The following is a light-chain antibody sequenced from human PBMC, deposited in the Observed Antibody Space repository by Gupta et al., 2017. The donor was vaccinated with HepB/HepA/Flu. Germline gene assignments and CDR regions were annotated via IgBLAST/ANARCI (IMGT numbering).Light chain of an antibody. J-gene: IGKJ1*01. V-gene: IGKV1-39*01. Sequence: DIQMTQPPSSLSASVGDRVTIACRASQSISNFLNWYQQKPGKAPNLLIYAASSLQSGVPSRFSGSGSGTDFTLTISNLQPEDFATYYCQQSYGTPRTFGQGTRVEIK. CDR1: QSISNF. CDR2: AAS. CDR3: QQSYGTPRT.